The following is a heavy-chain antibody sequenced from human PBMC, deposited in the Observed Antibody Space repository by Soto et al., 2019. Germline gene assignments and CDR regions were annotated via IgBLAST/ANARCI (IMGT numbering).Heavy chain of an antibody. CDR3: ARVTTTMVSVYYYYGMDV. J-gene: IGHJ6*02. V-gene: IGHV4-30-4*08. D-gene: IGHD4-17*01. Sequence: SETMSLTCPVAGGTFSPNYWSWVRQPPGKGLEWIGYIYYSGSTYYNPSLKSRVTISVDTSKNQFSLKLSSVTAADTAVYYCARVTTTMVSVYYYYGMDVWGQGTTVTVSS. CDR2: IYYSGST. CDR1: GGTFSPNY.